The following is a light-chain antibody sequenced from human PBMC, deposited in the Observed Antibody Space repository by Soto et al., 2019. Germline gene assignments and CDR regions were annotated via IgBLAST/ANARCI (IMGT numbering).Light chain of an antibody. CDR3: QQRSNWPPIT. CDR2: DAS. Sequence: EIVLTQSPATLSLSPGERATLSCRASQSISSYLAWYQQKPGQAPRLLIYDASNRATGIPARFSGSGSGTDFTLIIRSLEPEDCAVYSCQQRSNWPPITFGQGTRLEIK. V-gene: IGKV3-11*01. CDR1: QSISSY. J-gene: IGKJ5*01.